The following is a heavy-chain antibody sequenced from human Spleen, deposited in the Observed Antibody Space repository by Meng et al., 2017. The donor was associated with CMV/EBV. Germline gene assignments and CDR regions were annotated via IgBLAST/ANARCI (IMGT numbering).Heavy chain of an antibody. D-gene: IGHD3-3*01. CDR3: ARGDTIFGVVIFDY. V-gene: IGHV1-2*02. J-gene: IGHJ4*02. Sequence: HRVQTGAGVTNPGSSVKAPCKAAGYTFTGYYMHWVRQAPGKGLEWMGWINPNSGGTNYAQKFQGRVTMTRDTSISTAYMELSRLRSDDTAVYYCARGDTIFGVVIFDYWGQGTLVTVSS. CDR1: GYTFTGYY. CDR2: INPNSGGT.